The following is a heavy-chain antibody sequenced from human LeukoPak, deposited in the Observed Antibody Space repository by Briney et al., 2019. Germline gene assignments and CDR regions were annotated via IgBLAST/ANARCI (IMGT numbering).Heavy chain of an antibody. Sequence: GGSLRLSCAASGFTFSSYAMSWVRQAPGKGLEWVSAISGSGGSTYYADSVKGRFTISRDNSKNTLYLQMNSLRAEDTAVYYCAKDGRAVVKGYYYYGMDVWGQGTTVTVSS. V-gene: IGHV3-23*01. CDR2: ISGSGGST. J-gene: IGHJ6*02. D-gene: IGHD1-26*01. CDR1: GFTFSSYA. CDR3: AKDGRAVVKGYYYYGMDV.